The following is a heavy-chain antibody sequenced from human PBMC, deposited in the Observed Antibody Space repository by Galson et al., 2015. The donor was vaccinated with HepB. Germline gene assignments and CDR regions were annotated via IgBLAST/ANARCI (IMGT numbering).Heavy chain of an antibody. Sequence: SLRLSCAASGFTFHYYAMYWVRQAPGKGLEWVSGISGSGGTTYYADSVKGRFTTSRDNSKNTLYLQMNSLRAEDTAVYYCAKRDTAMVPGSVLDYWGQGTLVSVSS. CDR3: AKRDTAMVPGSVLDY. V-gene: IGHV3-23*01. J-gene: IGHJ4*02. D-gene: IGHD5-18*01. CDR2: ISGSGGTT. CDR1: GFTFHYYA.